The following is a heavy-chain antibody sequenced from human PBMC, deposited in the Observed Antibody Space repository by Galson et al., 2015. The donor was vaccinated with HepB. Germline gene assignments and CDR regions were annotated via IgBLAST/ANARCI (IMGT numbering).Heavy chain of an antibody. CDR3: ARLNANRYCSGGSCYGWVVLDY. Sequence: SLRLSCAASGFTVSSNYMSWVRQAPGKGLEWVSVIYSGGSTYYADSVKGRFTISRHNSKNTAYLQMNSLKTEDTAVYYCARLNANRYCSGGSCYGWVVLDYWGQGTLVTVSS. CDR2: IYSGGST. J-gene: IGHJ4*02. D-gene: IGHD2-15*01. V-gene: IGHV3-53*01. CDR1: GFTVSSNY.